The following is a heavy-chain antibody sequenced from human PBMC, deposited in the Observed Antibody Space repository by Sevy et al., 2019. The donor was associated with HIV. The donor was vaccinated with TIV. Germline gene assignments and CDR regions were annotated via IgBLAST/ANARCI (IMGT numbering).Heavy chain of an antibody. CDR3: ARETGLLVRGAYYFDY. CDR1: GFTFSTYY. D-gene: IGHD3-22*01. CDR2: ISSGGDTI. J-gene: IGHJ4*02. Sequence: GGSLRLSCATSGFTFSTYYMNWVRQAPGKGLEWVSSISSGGDTISYAEPVRGRFTISRDNAKSSLYLQMNSLRDEDTAVYYCARETGLLVRGAYYFDYWGQGSLVTVSS. V-gene: IGHV3-48*02.